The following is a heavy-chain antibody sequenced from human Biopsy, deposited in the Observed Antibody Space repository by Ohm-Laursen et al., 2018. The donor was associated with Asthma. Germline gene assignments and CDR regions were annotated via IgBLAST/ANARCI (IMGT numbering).Heavy chain of an antibody. CDR1: GYSLTDLS. D-gene: IGHD6-19*01. J-gene: IGHJ6*02. Sequence: VSSVKVSCKLSGYSLTDLSMHWVRQAPGQGLEWLGGIMTVFGTTNYAQKFQGRVTITADESTSTAYMEVTSLRSEDTAIYYCARCQVGYSSGWSLLLKKIYYSGMDVWGQGTAVTVSS. CDR3: ARCQVGYSSGWSLLLKKIYYSGMDV. CDR2: IMTVFGTT. V-gene: IGHV1-69*01.